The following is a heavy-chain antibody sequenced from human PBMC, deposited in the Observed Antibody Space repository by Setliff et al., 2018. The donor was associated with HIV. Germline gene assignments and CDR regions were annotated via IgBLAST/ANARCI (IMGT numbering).Heavy chain of an antibody. D-gene: IGHD6-19*01. Sequence: GASVKVSCKASGYTFTSYGITWVRQAPGQGLEWLGWISTYNGNTNYAQKFQGRVTMTTDTSTSTAYMDLRSLRSDDTAVYYCARGGVAVGDMTPSDYWGQGTLVTAPQ. CDR3: ARGGVAVGDMTPSDY. CDR2: ISTYNGNT. CDR1: GYTFTSYG. V-gene: IGHV1-18*01. J-gene: IGHJ4*02.